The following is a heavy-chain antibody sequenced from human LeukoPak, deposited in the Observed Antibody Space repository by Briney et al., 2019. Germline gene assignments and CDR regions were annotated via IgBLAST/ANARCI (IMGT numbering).Heavy chain of an antibody. CDR1: GFTLSSYW. Sequence: GGSLRLSCAASGFTLSSYWMSWVRQAPGKGLEWVANIKQDGSEKYYVDSVKGRFTISRDNAKNSLYLQMNSLRAEDTAVYYCARHMVRGVIMGLDYWGQGTLVTVSS. CDR2: IKQDGSEK. V-gene: IGHV3-7*01. D-gene: IGHD3-10*01. J-gene: IGHJ4*02. CDR3: ARHMVRGVIMGLDY.